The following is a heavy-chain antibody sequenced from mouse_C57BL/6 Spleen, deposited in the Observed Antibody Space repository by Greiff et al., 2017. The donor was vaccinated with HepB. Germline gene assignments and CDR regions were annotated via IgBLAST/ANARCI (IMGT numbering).Heavy chain of an antibody. Sequence: VQLQQSGPELVKPGASVKISCKASGYAFSSSWMNWVKQRPGKGLEWIGRIYPGDGDTNYNGKFKGKATLTADKSSSTAYMQLSSLTSEDSAVYCCARDYYGSSFAYWGQGTLVTVSA. J-gene: IGHJ3*01. CDR1: GYAFSSSW. D-gene: IGHD1-1*01. CDR3: ARDYYGSSFAY. CDR2: IYPGDGDT. V-gene: IGHV1-82*01.